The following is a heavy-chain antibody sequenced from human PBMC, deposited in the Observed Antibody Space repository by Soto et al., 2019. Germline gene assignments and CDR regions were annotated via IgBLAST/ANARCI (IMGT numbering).Heavy chain of an antibody. Sequence: EVQLLESGGGLVQPGGSLRLSCAASGFTFSTYAMSWVRQAPGKVLEWVSALSDSGGRTNYADAVKGRFTITRDNSKNTLYLQANRLRAENPAVYYCAKGYSSGWYPGGEGGKGTLVTVSS. CDR3: AKGYSSGWYPGGE. D-gene: IGHD6-19*01. J-gene: IGHJ4*02. V-gene: IGHV3-23*01. CDR2: LSDSGGRT. CDR1: GFTFSTYA.